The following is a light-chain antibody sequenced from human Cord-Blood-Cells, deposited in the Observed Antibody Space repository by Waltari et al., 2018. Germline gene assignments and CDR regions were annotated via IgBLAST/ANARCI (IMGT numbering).Light chain of an antibody. Sequence: DIQMTQSPSSLSASVGDRVTITCQASQDIRNYLNWYQQKPGKAPKLRIYDASNLETGVPSRFSGSGSGTDFTFTISSLQPEDIATYYCQQYDNLLPFGGGTKVKIK. CDR1: QDIRNY. CDR2: DAS. V-gene: IGKV1-33*01. CDR3: QQYDNLLP. J-gene: IGKJ4*01.